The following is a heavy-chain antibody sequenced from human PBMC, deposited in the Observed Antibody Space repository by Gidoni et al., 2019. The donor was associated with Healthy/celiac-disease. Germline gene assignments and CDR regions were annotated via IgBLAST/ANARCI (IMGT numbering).Heavy chain of an antibody. Sequence: QVQLVQSGAEVKKPGSSVKVSCKASGGTFSRYAISWVRQAPGQGLEWMGRIIPILGIANYAQKFQGRVTITADKSTSTAYMELSSLRSEDTAVYYCARERMVTPYADGDYFDYWGQGTLVTVSS. CDR3: ARERMVTPYADGDYFDY. J-gene: IGHJ4*02. CDR1: GGTFSRYA. CDR2: IIPILGIA. D-gene: IGHD5-18*01. V-gene: IGHV1-69*04.